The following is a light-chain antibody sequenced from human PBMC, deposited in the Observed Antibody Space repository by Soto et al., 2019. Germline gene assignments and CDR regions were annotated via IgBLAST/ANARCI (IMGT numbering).Light chain of an antibody. J-gene: IGLJ2*01. CDR3: SYYTSSTTVV. Sequence: QSALTQPASVSGSPGQSITISCTGSSSDVGNYNYVSWYQQPPGKAPKLMIYDVSNRPSGVSNRFSGSKSGNTASLTISGLQPEDEADYYCSYYTSSTTVVFGGGTKLTVL. CDR2: DVS. V-gene: IGLV2-14*01. CDR1: SSDVGNYNY.